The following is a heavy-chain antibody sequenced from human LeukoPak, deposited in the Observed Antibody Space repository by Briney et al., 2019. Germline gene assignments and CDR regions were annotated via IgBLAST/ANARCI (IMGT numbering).Heavy chain of an antibody. J-gene: IGHJ6*02. Sequence: KASETLSLTCTVSGYSISSDYYSGWIRQPPGKGLEWIGSIYHSGSTYYNPSLKSRVTISVDTSKNQFSLKLSSVTAADTAVYYCARHKGKNGMDVWGQGTTVTVSS. CDR3: ARHKGKNGMDV. D-gene: IGHD3-10*01. CDR2: IYHSGST. CDR1: GYSISSDYY. V-gene: IGHV4-38-2*02.